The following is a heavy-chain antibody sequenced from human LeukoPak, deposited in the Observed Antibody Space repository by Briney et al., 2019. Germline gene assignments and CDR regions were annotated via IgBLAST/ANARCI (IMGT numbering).Heavy chain of an antibody. CDR3: ARVPYDSSGYYPFYFDY. CDR1: GFTSDDYG. Sequence: GGSLRLSCAASGFTSDDYGMSWVRQAPGKGLEWVSGINWNGGSTGYADSVKGRFTISRDNAKNSLYLQMNSLRAEDTALYYCARVPYDSSGYYPFYFDYWGQGTLVTVSS. V-gene: IGHV3-20*04. D-gene: IGHD3-22*01. CDR2: INWNGGST. J-gene: IGHJ4*02.